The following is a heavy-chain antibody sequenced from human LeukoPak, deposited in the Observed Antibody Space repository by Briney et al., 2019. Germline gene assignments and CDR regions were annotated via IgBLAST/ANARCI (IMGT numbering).Heavy chain of an antibody. D-gene: IGHD1-1*01. CDR2: INHRGDT. J-gene: IGHJ4*03. CDR1: GGSFSAYY. V-gene: IGHV4-34*01. CDR3: ARGPTISETGYFDY. Sequence: SETLSLTCAVYGGSFSAYYWSWIRQSPGKGLEWIAEINHRGDTNYNPSVKSRVSISVDTSKNQFSLKVTSLTAPDTAVYNCARGPTISETGYFDYWGQGTLVTVSS.